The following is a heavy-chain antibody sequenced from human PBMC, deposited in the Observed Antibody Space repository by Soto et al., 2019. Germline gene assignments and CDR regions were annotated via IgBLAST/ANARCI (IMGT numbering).Heavy chain of an antibody. Sequence: SQTLSLTCVISGDSVSSNSAAWNWIRQSPSRGLEWLGRTYYRSKWYNDYAVSVKSRITINPDTSKNQFSLQLNSVTPEDTAVYYCARVTGGSSGWYGDYYYYGMDVWGQGTTVTVSS. D-gene: IGHD6-19*01. J-gene: IGHJ6*02. CDR2: TYYRSKWYN. CDR1: GDSVSSNSAA. CDR3: ARVTGGSSGWYGDYYYYGMDV. V-gene: IGHV6-1*01.